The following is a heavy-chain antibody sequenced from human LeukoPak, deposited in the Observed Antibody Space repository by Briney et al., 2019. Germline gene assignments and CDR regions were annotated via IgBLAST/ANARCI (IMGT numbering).Heavy chain of an antibody. D-gene: IGHD3-10*01. J-gene: IGHJ6*03. CDR2: IYPGDSDT. CDR1: GYSFTSYW. V-gene: IGHV5-51*01. CDR3: ARHETYYYGSGSYLSYYYYYMDV. Sequence: GESLKISCKGSGYSFTSYWTGWVRQMPGKGLEWMGIIYPGDSDTRYSPSFQGQVTISADKSISTAYLQWSSLKASDTAMYYCARHETYYYGSGSYLSYYYYYMDVWGKGTTVTVSS.